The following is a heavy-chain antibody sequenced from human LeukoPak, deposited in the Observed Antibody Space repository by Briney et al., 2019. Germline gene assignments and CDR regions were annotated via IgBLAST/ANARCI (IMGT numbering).Heavy chain of an antibody. V-gene: IGHV3-48*04. D-gene: IGHD5-24*01. CDR3: ARAPTIGTTAIFDY. CDR1: GFTFSTYA. CDR2: ISSSSNTI. Sequence: GGSLRLSCEASGFTFSTYAINWVRQAPGKGPEWVSYISSSSNTIYYADSVEGRFTISRGNAKNSLFLQMNSLGAEDTAVYYCARAPTIGTTAIFDYWGQGTLVTVSS. J-gene: IGHJ4*02.